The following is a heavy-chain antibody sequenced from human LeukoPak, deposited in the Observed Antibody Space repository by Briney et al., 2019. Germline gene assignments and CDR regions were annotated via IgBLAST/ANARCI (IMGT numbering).Heavy chain of an antibody. CDR1: GFTFSSYA. Sequence: GGSLRLSCAASGFTFSSYAMSWVRQTPGKGLEWVSAISGSGGSTHYADSVKGRFTISRDKSENTLYLQMNSLRAEDTAVYYCAKGVGSSSWYKFDCWGQGTLVTVSS. V-gene: IGHV3-23*01. CDR3: AKGVGSSSWYKFDC. CDR2: ISGSGGST. D-gene: IGHD6-13*01. J-gene: IGHJ4*02.